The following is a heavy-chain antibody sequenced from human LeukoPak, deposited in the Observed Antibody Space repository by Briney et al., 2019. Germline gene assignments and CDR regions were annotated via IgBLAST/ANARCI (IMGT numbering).Heavy chain of an antibody. D-gene: IGHD3-22*01. CDR2: ISFDGDND. CDR1: GFIISSYA. J-gene: IGHJ4*02. Sequence: PGGSLRLSCAASGFIISSYAMHCVRAAPGKGLEWVVVISFDGDNDYYAASVMGRFTISRDKSKNTLYLQMNTLRAEDTAVYYCASTTTVGYHSLSFDYWGQGILVTVSS. V-gene: IGHV3-30*04. CDR3: ASTTTVGYHSLSFDY.